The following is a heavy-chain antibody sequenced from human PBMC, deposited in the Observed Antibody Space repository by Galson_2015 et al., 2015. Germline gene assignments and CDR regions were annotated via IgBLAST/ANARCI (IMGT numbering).Heavy chain of an antibody. Sequence: SLRLSCAASGFPFSSYWMSWVRQAPGKGLEWVASIKQDGGEKYYVDSVQGRFTISKDNAKNSLYLQMNSLRAEDTALYYCAREAHACFDYWGQGTLVTVSS. CDR1: GFPFSSYW. CDR3: AREAHACFDY. CDR2: IKQDGGEK. J-gene: IGHJ4*02. V-gene: IGHV3-7*04.